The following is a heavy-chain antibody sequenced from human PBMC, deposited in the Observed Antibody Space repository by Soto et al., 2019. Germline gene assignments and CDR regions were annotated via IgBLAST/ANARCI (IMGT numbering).Heavy chain of an antibody. CDR3: ARSGKSELLNYFDY. D-gene: IGHD1-26*01. CDR1: GYTFTSYA. Sequence: ASVKVSCKASGYTFTSYAMHWVRQAPGQRLEWMGWINAGNGSTKYSQKFQGRVTITRDTSASTAYMELSSLRSEDTAVYYCARSGKSELLNYFDYWGQGPLVTVSS. CDR2: INAGNGST. V-gene: IGHV1-3*01. J-gene: IGHJ4*02.